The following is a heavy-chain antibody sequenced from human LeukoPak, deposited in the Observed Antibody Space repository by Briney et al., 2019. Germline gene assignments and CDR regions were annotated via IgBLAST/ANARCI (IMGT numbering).Heavy chain of an antibody. CDR3: ARPSPPGDGYNPSDQ. CDR1: GFIFTNFA. CDR2: ISNDERNK. J-gene: IGHJ4*02. V-gene: IGHV3-30*04. Sequence: GGSLRLSCAASGFIFTNFAMHWVRQAPGKGLEWVAVISNDERNKYYAESVKGRFTISRDNSNSMVYLQMNSLRLEDTAVYYCARPSPPGDGYNPSDQWGQGSLVIVSS. D-gene: IGHD5-24*01.